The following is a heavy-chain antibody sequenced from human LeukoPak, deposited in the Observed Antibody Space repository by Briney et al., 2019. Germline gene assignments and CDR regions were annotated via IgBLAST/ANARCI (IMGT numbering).Heavy chain of an antibody. D-gene: IGHD6-13*01. CDR3: ARIAAAGRPFDY. J-gene: IGHJ4*02. CDR1: GGSISSYY. CDR2: IYYSGST. V-gene: IGHV4-59*01. Sequence: SETLSLTCTVSGGSISSYYWSWIRQPPGKGLEGIGYIYYSGSTNYNPSLKSRVTISVDTSKNQFSLKLSSVTAADTAVYYCARIAAAGRPFDYSGQGTLVTVSS.